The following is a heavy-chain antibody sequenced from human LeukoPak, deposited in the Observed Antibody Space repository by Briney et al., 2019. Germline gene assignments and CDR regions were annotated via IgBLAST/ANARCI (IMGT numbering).Heavy chain of an antibody. D-gene: IGHD4-17*01. Sequence: GGSLRLSCAVSGFSVNDNYMSWVRQAPGRGLQWVSVMFPDGRTYYADSVKGRFTISRDLARNTLLLQMHSLRADDTAVHYCARTNPVYGDYDYWGQGTLVTVSS. CDR3: ARTNPVYGDYDY. J-gene: IGHJ4*02. CDR1: GFSVNDNY. CDR2: MFPDGRT. V-gene: IGHV3-53*01.